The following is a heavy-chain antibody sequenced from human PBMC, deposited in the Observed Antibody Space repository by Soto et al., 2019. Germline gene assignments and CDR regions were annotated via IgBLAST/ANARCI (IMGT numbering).Heavy chain of an antibody. CDR3: AREQGQTGTSSLDY. D-gene: IGHD1-7*01. CDR2: ISYDGSKK. CDR1: GITFSSYA. Sequence: QVQLVESGGGVVQPGRSLRLSCAVSGITFSSYAMHWVRQAPGKGLEWVAFISYDGSKKYYADSVKGRFTISRDNXXNTLYLQMNSLRAEDTAVYYCAREQGQTGTSSLDYWGQGTLVTVSS. J-gene: IGHJ4*01. V-gene: IGHV3-30*04.